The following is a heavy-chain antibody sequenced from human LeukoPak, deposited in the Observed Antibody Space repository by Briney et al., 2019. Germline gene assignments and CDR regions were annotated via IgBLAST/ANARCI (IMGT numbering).Heavy chain of an antibody. V-gene: IGHV4-38-2*02. CDR3: ARILYGYQADN. D-gene: IGHD3-9*01. Sequence: SETLSLTCTVSGYSISSGYYWGWIRQPPGKGLEWIGSIYHSGSTYYNPSLKSRVAISLDTSNNLFSLKLNSMTAADTAMYYCARILYGYQADNWGQGTLVTVSS. CDR1: GYSISSGYY. J-gene: IGHJ4*02. CDR2: IYHSGST.